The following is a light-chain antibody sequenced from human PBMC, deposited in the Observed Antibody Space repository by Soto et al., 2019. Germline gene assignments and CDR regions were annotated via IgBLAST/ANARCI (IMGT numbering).Light chain of an antibody. CDR3: QQYNTWPVT. CDR1: QSVETY. CDR2: EAS. J-gene: IGKJ1*01. Sequence: DIQMTQSPSTLSASVGDGVTISCRASQSVETYLAWYQQKPGKAPRLLIYEASSIETGIPARFSGSGYGTEFTLTISSLQSDDFAAYYCQQYNTWPVTFGQGTKVDIK. V-gene: IGKV1-5*03.